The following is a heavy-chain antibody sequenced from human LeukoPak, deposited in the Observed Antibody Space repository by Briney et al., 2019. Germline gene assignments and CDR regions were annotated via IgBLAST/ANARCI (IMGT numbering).Heavy chain of an antibody. CDR2: VSGSGGNT. CDR1: GFTFTNSA. CDR3: AKSLAVPGSPDY. Sequence: GGSLRLSCAASGFTFTNSAMTWVRHAPGKGLEWVSTVSGSGGNTYYADSVKGRFTISEDNSENTLYLQMNSLRAQDTAVYYCAKSLAVPGSPDYWGLGTLVTVSS. V-gene: IGHV3-23*01. D-gene: IGHD6-19*01. J-gene: IGHJ4*02.